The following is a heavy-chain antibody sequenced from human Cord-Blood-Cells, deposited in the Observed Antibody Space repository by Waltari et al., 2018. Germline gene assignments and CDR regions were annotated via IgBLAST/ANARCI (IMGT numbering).Heavy chain of an antibody. V-gene: IGHV6-1*01. D-gene: IGHD2-2*01. CDR1: GDSVLRNSTA. J-gene: IGHJ5*02. Sequence: QLQLQQSGPGLVKPSQILCLTSAIPGDSVLRNSTAWNWLRQSPSRGLEWLGRTYNRSNGYNDYPVSVKSRITINPHTSKNQFSLQLNSVTPEDTAVYYCARGGSSTSCNWFDPWGQGTLVTVSS. CDR2: TYNRSNGYN. CDR3: ARGGSSTSCNWFDP.